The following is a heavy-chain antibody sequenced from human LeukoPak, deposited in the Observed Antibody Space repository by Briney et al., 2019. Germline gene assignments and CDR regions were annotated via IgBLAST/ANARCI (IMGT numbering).Heavy chain of an antibody. CDR2: ISAYNGNT. CDR1: GYTFTSYD. V-gene: IGHV1-18*01. CDR3: ARDTAVAGTGYGMDV. Sequence: ASVKVSCKASGYTFTSYDINWVRQAPGQGLEWMGWISAYNGNTNYAQKLQGRVTMTTDTSTSTAYMELRSLRSDDTAVYYCARDTAVAGTGYGMDVWGQGTTVTVSS. J-gene: IGHJ6*02. D-gene: IGHD6-19*01.